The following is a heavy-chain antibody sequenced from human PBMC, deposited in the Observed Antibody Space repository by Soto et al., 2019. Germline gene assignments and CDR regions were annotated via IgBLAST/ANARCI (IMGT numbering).Heavy chain of an antibody. V-gene: IGHV4-31*03. D-gene: IGHD3-10*01. CDR2: IYYSGST. Sequence: PSETLSLTCTVSGGSISSGGYYWSWIRQHPGKGLEWIGYIYYSGSTYYNPSLKSRVTISVDTSKNQFSLKLSSVTAADTAVYYCAREYYYGSGSRPDWFDPWGQGTLVTVSS. CDR1: GGSISSGGYY. CDR3: AREYYYGSGSRPDWFDP. J-gene: IGHJ5*02.